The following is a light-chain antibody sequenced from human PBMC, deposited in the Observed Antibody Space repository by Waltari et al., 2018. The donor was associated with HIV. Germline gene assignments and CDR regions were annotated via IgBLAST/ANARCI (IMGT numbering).Light chain of an antibody. CDR1: QSVSSN. V-gene: IGKV3-15*01. CDR2: GAS. CDR3: QQYKNWPPIT. Sequence: EIVMTQSPATLSVSPGERATLSCRASQSVSSNLACYQQKPGQAPRLLIYGASTRATGIPARFSGSGSGTEFTLTISSLQSEEFAVYYCQQYKNWPPITFGQGTRLEIK. J-gene: IGKJ5*01.